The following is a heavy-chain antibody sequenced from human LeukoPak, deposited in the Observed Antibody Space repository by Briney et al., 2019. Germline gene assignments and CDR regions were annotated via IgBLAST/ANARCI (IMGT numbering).Heavy chain of an antibody. V-gene: IGHV3-33*06. Sequence: GGSLRLSCAASGFSFSTYGMEWIRQAPGKGLEWVALIWYDGTNKYYIDSVKGRFTISRDNSKNTLYLQMNSPRAEDTAVYYCAKAGGNSGYDNYYYMDVWGKGTTVTVSS. CDR1: GFSFSTYG. D-gene: IGHD5-12*01. CDR3: AKAGGNSGYDNYYYMDV. J-gene: IGHJ6*03. CDR2: IWYDGTNK.